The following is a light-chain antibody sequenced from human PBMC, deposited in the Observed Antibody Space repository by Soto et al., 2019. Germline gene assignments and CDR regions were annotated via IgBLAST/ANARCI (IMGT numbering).Light chain of an antibody. CDR3: QQYGSSQT. J-gene: IGKJ1*01. CDR1: QDIAIY. V-gene: IGKV1-9*01. Sequence: IQMTQSPSSLSASVGDRVTITCRASQDIAIYLAWYQQKPGEAPKLLIYAASTLYGGVPSRFSGSGSGTDFTLTISRLEPEDFAVYYCQQYGSSQTFGQGTKVDIK. CDR2: AAS.